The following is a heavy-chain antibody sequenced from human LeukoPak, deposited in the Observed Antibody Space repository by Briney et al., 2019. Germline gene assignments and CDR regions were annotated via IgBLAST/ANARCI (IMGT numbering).Heavy chain of an antibody. D-gene: IGHD3-22*01. V-gene: IGHV1-24*01. CDR2: FDPEDGET. CDR3: ASSVVSYYDSSGYYYYFDY. Sequence: ASVKVSCKVSGYTLTELSMHWVRQAPGKGLEWMGGFDPEDGETIYAQKFQGRVTITADESTSTAYMELSGLRSEDTAVYYCASSVVSYYDSSGYYYYFDYWGQGTLVTVSS. CDR1: GYTLTELS. J-gene: IGHJ4*02.